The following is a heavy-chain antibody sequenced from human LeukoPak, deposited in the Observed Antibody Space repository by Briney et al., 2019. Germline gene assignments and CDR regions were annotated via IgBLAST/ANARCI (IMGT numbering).Heavy chain of an antibody. D-gene: IGHD6-13*01. Sequence: SETLSLTCTVSGGSISNGSYYWSWIRQPAGKRLEWIGRIYTSGSTNYNPSLKSRVTISVDTSKNQFSLKLTSVTAADTAVYYCARASGSSWSRLGVYYYYMDVWGKGTTVTVSS. CDR3: ARASGSSWSRLGVYYYYMDV. CDR2: IYTSGST. V-gene: IGHV4-61*02. J-gene: IGHJ6*03. CDR1: GGSISNGSYY.